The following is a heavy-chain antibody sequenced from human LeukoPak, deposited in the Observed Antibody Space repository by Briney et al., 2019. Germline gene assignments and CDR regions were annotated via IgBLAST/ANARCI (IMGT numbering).Heavy chain of an antibody. J-gene: IGHJ6*03. V-gene: IGHV3-33*06. Sequence: PGGSLRLSCAASGFTFSSYGMHWVRQAPGKGLEWVAVIWYDGSNKYYADSVKGRFTISRDNSKNTLYLQMNSLRAEDTAVYYCAKDTAAAEVYYYMDVWGKGPTVTVSS. CDR3: AKDTAAAEVYYYMDV. D-gene: IGHD6-13*01. CDR2: IWYDGSNK. CDR1: GFTFSSYG.